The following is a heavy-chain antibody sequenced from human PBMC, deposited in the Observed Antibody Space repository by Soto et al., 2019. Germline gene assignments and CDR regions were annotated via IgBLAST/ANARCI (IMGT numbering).Heavy chain of an antibody. Sequence: SETLSLTCPVSGGSISSYYWSWIRQPPGKGLEWIGYIYYSGSTNYNPSLKSRVTISVDTSKNQFSLRLISVTAADTAKYFCAREGNLGRWLQPLDFWGQGTLVTVSS. D-gene: IGHD5-12*01. V-gene: IGHV4-59*01. CDR3: AREGNLGRWLQPLDF. CDR2: IYYSGST. J-gene: IGHJ4*02. CDR1: GGSISSYY.